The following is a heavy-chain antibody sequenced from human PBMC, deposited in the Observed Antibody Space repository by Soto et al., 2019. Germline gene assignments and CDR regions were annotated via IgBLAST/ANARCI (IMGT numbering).Heavy chain of an antibody. Sequence: EVQLVESGGGLVKPGGSLRLSCVDSGFTLSSYSMNWVRQAPGKGLEWVASISTTSNPIFYADSVRGRFTISRDNAKNTLYLQMNSLRTEDTAVYYCLRGGSVCTRDDVLDAWGQGTMVTVS. CDR3: LRGGSVCTRDDVLDA. J-gene: IGHJ3*01. CDR2: ISTTSNPI. D-gene: IGHD1-26*01. CDR1: GFTLSSYS. V-gene: IGHV3-21*06.